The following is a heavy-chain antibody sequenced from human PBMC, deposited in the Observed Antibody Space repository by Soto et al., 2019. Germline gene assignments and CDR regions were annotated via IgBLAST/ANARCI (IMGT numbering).Heavy chain of an antibody. CDR2: ISGSGGST. CDR1: GFTFSSYA. Sequence: LSLTCAASGFTFSSYAMSWVRQAPGKGLEWVSAISGSGGSTYYADSVKGRFTISRDNSKNTLYLQMNSLRAEDTAVYYCAKDRVAVAGRIYYYYYGMDVWGQGTTVTVSS. CDR3: AKDRVAVAGRIYYYYYGMDV. V-gene: IGHV3-23*01. J-gene: IGHJ6*02. D-gene: IGHD6-19*01.